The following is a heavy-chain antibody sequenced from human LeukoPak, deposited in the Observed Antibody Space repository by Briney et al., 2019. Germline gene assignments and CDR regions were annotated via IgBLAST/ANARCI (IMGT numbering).Heavy chain of an antibody. J-gene: IGHJ4*02. V-gene: IGHV4-59*01. D-gene: IGHD6-19*01. CDR1: GGSISSYY. CDR2: IYYSGST. Sequence: PSETLSLTCTVSGGSISSYYWSWIRQPPGKGLEWIGYIYYSGSTNYNPSLKSRVTISVDTSKNQFSLKLSSVTAADTAVYYCARGRVSRGFRYWGQGTLVTVSS. CDR3: ARGRVSRGFRY.